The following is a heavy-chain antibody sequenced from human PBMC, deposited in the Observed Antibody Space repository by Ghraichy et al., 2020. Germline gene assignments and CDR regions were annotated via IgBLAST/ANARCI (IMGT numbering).Heavy chain of an antibody. CDR1: GFTFSSYA. CDR2: ISGSGGST. CDR3: AKDWSSGWYEGPSY. J-gene: IGHJ4*02. D-gene: IGHD6-19*01. V-gene: IGHV3-23*01. Sequence: GESLNISCAASGFTFSSYAMSWVRQAPGKGLEWVSAISGSGGSTYYADSVKGRFTISRDNSKNTLYLQMNSLRAEDTAVYYCAKDWSSGWYEGPSYWGQGTLVTVSS.